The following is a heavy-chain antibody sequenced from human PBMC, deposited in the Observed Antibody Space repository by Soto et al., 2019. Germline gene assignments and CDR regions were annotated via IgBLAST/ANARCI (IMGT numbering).Heavy chain of an antibody. J-gene: IGHJ6*03. CDR2: INHSGST. Sequence: TLSLTCAVYGGSFSGYYWSWIRQPPGKGLEWIGEINHSGSTNYNPSLKSQVTISVDTSKNQFSLKLSTETAADTAVYYFAIHSPSYYGSGTYSYYYYYYTDVWGKGTTVTVSS. D-gene: IGHD3-10*01. V-gene: IGHV4-34*01. CDR3: AIHSPSYYGSGTYSYYYYYYTDV. CDR1: GGSFSGYY.